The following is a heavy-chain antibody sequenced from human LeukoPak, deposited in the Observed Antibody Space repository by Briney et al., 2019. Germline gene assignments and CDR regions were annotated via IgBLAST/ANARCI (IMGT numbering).Heavy chain of an antibody. Sequence: GGSLRLSCAASGFTFGSPWMHWVRQAPGKGLVWVSRINSDGSATAYADSVKGRFTISRDNAKNTVYLEMNSLSVEDTATYYCIRDFRSADLWGQGTLVTVTS. CDR3: IRDFRSADL. CDR2: INSDGSAT. J-gene: IGHJ5*02. V-gene: IGHV3-74*01. CDR1: GFTFGSPW.